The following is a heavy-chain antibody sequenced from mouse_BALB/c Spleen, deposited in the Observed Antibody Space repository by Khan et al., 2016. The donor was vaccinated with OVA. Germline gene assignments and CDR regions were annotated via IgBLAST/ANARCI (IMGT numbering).Heavy chain of an antibody. V-gene: IGHV2-2*02. D-gene: IGHD2-4*01. Sequence: QVQLKQSGPGLVQPSQSLSITCTVSGFSLTTYGVHRGRQSPGKGQEGRGVIWSGGSTDYNAAFISRLSIIKDNSKRQVFFKMNSLQANDTAIYYCARNYDYDAGLAYWGQGTLVTVSA. J-gene: IGHJ3*01. CDR2: IWSGGST. CDR1: GFSLTTYG. CDR3: ARNYDYDAGLAY.